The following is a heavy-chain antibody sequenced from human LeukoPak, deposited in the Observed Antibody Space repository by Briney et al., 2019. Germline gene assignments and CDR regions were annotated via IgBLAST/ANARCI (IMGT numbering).Heavy chain of an antibody. V-gene: IGHV1-2*02. CDR1: GYTFTAYY. CDR2: INPHSGGT. D-gene: IGHD5-18*01. CDR3: ACGPIAPDTAHDY. Sequence: GASVKVSCKASGYTFTAYYMHWVRQAPGQGLEWMGWINPHSGGTNYAQKFQGRVTMTRDTSIRIVYMALSRLRSDDTAVYYCACGPIAPDTAHDYWGQGTLVTVSS. J-gene: IGHJ4*02.